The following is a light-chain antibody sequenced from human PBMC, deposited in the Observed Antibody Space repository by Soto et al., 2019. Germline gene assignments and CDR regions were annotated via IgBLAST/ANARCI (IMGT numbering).Light chain of an antibody. Sequence: SYELTQPPSVSVAPGQTARITCGGSNIGSTSVHWYKQSPGQAPVLVVYDDNDRPSGIPERFSGFNSENTATLTITRVEAGDEADYYCQVWNISTVHYVFGTGTKVTVL. CDR2: DDN. J-gene: IGLJ1*01. CDR3: QVWNISTVHYV. V-gene: IGLV3-21*02. CDR1: NIGSTS.